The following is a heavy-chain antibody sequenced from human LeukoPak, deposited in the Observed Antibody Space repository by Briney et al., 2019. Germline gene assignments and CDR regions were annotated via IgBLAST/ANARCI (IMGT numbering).Heavy chain of an antibody. D-gene: IGHD2-15*01. Sequence: SETLSLTCAVYGGSFSGYYWSWIRQPPGKGLEWIGEINHSGSTNYNPSLKSRVTISVDTSKNQFSLKLGSVTAADTAVNYCAVVVVAALFDPWGQGTLVTVSS. V-gene: IGHV4-34*01. CDR1: GGSFSGYY. J-gene: IGHJ5*02. CDR3: AVVVVAALFDP. CDR2: INHSGST.